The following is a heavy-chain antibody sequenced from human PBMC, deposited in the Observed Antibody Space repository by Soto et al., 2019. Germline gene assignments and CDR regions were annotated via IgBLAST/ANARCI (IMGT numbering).Heavy chain of an antibody. CDR3: AKLTGDEKYYFDY. CDR1: GFTFSSYG. J-gene: IGHJ4*02. V-gene: IGHV3-30*18. CDR2: ISYDGSNK. Sequence: GGSLRLSCAASGFTFSSYGMHWVRQAPGKGLEWVAVISYDGSNKYYADSVKGRFTISRDNSKNTLYLQMNSLRAEDTAVYYCAKLTGDEKYYFDYWGQGTLVTVSS. D-gene: IGHD7-27*01.